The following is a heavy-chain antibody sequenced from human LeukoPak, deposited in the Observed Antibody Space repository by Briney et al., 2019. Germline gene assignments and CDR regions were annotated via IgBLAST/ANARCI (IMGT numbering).Heavy chain of an antibody. D-gene: IGHD6-13*01. V-gene: IGHV7-4-1*02. CDR2: INTNTGNP. CDR1: GYTFTSYG. CDR3: ARVKYSSSWHYYYYYMDV. Sequence: ASVKVSCKASGYTFTSYGISWVRQAPGQGLEWMGWINTNTGNPTYAQGFTGRFVFSLDTSVSTAYLQISSLKAEDTAVYYCARVKYSSSWHYYYYYMDVWGKGTTVTVSS. J-gene: IGHJ6*03.